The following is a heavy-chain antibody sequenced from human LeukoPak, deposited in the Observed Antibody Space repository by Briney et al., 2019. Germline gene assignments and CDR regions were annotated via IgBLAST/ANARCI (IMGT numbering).Heavy chain of an antibody. CDR1: GGSISSYY. CDR2: IYYSGST. CDR3: ARAALASLTGFDY. Sequence: SETLSLTCTVSGGSISSYYWSWIRQPPGKGLEWIGYIYYSGSTNYNPSLKSLVTISVDTSKNQFSLKLSSVTAADTAVYYCARAALASLTGFDYWGQGTLVTVSS. V-gene: IGHV4-59*08. D-gene: IGHD6-6*01. J-gene: IGHJ4*02.